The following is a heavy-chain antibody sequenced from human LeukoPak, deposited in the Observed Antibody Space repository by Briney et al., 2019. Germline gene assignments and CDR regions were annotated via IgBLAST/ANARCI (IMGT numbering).Heavy chain of an antibody. D-gene: IGHD2-15*01. J-gene: IGHJ4*02. CDR2: MSSGSRYI. V-gene: IGHV3-21*06. Sequence: GGSLRLSCTAYGFSLSTYAMTWVRQAPGKGLEWISSMSSGSRYIYYADSVRGRFTISRDNTKNSLYLLMNNLRAEDTAIYYCARDRPTGASRVFVVQWGQGTPVTVSS. CDR1: GFSLSTYA. CDR3: ARDRPTGASRVFVVQ.